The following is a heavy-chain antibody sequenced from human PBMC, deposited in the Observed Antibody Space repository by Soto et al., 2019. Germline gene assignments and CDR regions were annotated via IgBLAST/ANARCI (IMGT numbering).Heavy chain of an antibody. Sequence: GGSLRLSCAASGFTFSSYSMNWVRQAPGKGLEWVSYISSSSSTIYYADSVKGRFTISRDNAKNSLYLQMDSLRDEDTAVYYCARERAVGIAVALNWFDPWGQGTPVTVSS. CDR1: GFTFSSYS. CDR2: ISSSSSTI. J-gene: IGHJ5*02. V-gene: IGHV3-48*02. CDR3: ARERAVGIAVALNWFDP. D-gene: IGHD6-19*01.